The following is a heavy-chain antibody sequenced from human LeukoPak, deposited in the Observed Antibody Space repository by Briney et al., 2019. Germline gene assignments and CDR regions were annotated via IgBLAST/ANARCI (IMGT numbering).Heavy chain of an antibody. CDR2: ISSSGST. CDR1: RGSISGSIRSHY. Sequence: PSETLSLTCTVSRGSISGSIRSHYWSWLRQPPGKGPEWIGYISSSGSTNDNPSLRSRVTISVDTSKNQFFLNLSSVSAADTAVYYCARIPLGYSGAYYDYGGQGTLVTVSP. CDR3: ARIPLGYSGAYYDY. D-gene: IGHD5-12*01. V-gene: IGHV4-4*09. J-gene: IGHJ4*02.